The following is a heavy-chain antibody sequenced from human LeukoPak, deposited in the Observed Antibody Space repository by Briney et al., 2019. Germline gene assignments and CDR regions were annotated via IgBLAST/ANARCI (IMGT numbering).Heavy chain of an antibody. Sequence: PGGSLRLSCATSGFNFKDYWMTWVRQAPGKGLEWVANIKKVGSAKYYVDSVKGRFTISRDNAKNSLYLQMSSLRVEDTAVYYCLQYNAGTAWGQGTLVTVSS. D-gene: IGHD3-10*01. CDR2: IKKVGSAK. CDR1: GFNFKDYW. V-gene: IGHV3-7*01. CDR3: LQYNAGTA. J-gene: IGHJ5*02.